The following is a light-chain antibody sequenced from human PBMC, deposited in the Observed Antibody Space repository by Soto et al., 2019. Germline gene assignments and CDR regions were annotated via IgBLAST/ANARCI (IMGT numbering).Light chain of an antibody. CDR1: SSDIGAYNF. CDR2: DVN. V-gene: IGLV2-14*03. CDR3: TSWTTSTTMI. Sequence: QSALTQPASGSGSPGQSITISCTGTSSDIGAYNFVSWYQHHPGKAPKLMLYDVNIRPSGVSNRFSGSKSGNTASLTISGLQAEDEADYYCTSWTTSTTMIFGGGTKLTVL. J-gene: IGLJ2*01.